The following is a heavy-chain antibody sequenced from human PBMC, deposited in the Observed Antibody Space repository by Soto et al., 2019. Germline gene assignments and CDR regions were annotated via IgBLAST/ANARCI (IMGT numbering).Heavy chain of an antibody. Sequence: PGESLKISCRGSGYSFTSYWIGWVRQMPGKGLEWMGIIYPGDSDTRYSPSFQGQVTISADKSISTAYLQWSSLKASDTAMYYCARHLEYSGYESDMDAFDIWGQGTMVTVSS. CDR2: IYPGDSDT. J-gene: IGHJ3*02. V-gene: IGHV5-51*01. CDR3: ARHLEYSGYESDMDAFDI. D-gene: IGHD5-12*01. CDR1: GYSFTSYW.